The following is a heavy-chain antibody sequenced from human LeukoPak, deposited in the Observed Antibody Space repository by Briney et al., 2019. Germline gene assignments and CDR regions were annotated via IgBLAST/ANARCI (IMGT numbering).Heavy chain of an antibody. Sequence: SGTLSLTCAVSGGSISSSNWWSWVRPPPGKGLEWIGSIYHSGSTYYNPSLKSRVTISVDTSKNQFSLKLSSVTAADTAVYYCARGTLGYYYMDVWGKGTTVTVSS. J-gene: IGHJ6*03. CDR2: IYHSGST. CDR3: ARGTLGYYYMDV. CDR1: GGSISSSNW. V-gene: IGHV4-4*02. D-gene: IGHD3/OR15-3a*01.